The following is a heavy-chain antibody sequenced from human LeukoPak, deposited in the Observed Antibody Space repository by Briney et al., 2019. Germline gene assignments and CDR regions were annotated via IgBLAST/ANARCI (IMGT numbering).Heavy chain of an antibody. Sequence: ASVKVSCKASGYTFTSYGISWVRQAPGQGLEWMGWISAYNGNTNYAQKLQGRVTMTTDTSTSTAYMELRSLRSDDTAVYYCARDKGNDDFWSGYYGFDYWGQGTLVTVSS. CDR3: ARDKGNDDFWSGYYGFDY. V-gene: IGHV1-18*01. CDR1: GYTFTSYG. J-gene: IGHJ4*02. CDR2: ISAYNGNT. D-gene: IGHD3-3*01.